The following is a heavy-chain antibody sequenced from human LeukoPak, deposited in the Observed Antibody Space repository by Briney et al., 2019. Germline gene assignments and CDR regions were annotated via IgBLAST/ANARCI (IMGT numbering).Heavy chain of an antibody. Sequence: GGSLRLSCAASGFTFSSYWMSWVRQAPGKGLEWVAYIKQDGSEKYYADSVKGRFTISRDNSKNTLYLQMNSLRAEDTAVYYCAIMWEQGGYFDYWGQGTLVTVSS. CDR2: IKQDGSEK. CDR3: AIMWEQGGYFDY. D-gene: IGHD1-26*01. CDR1: GFTFSSYW. V-gene: IGHV3-7*03. J-gene: IGHJ4*02.